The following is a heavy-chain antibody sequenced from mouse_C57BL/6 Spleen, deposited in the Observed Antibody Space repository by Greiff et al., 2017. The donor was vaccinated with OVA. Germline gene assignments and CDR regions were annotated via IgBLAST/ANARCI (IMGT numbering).Heavy chain of an antibody. V-gene: IGHV6-3*01. CDR1: GFTFSNYW. D-gene: IGHD2-5*01. CDR3: TGNSNYNFDV. CDR2: IRLKSDNYAT. Sequence: EVKLVESGGGLVQPGGSMKLSCVASGFTFSNYWMNWVRQSPEKGLEWVAQIRLKSDNYATHYAESVKGRFTISRDDSKSSVYLQMNNLRAEDTGIYYCTGNSNYNFDVWGTGTTVTVSS. J-gene: IGHJ1*03.